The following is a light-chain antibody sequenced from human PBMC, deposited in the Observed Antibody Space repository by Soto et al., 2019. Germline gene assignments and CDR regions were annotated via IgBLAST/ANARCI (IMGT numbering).Light chain of an antibody. CDR2: GAS. CDR1: QSVSSSY. Sequence: EIVLTQSPGTLSLSPGERATLSCRASQSVSSSYLAWYQQKPGQAPRLLIYGASSRATGIPDRFSGSGSGTDFTLTISRLEPEDFAVYYCQQYGPFTFVQGTKLEIK. J-gene: IGKJ2*01. V-gene: IGKV3-20*01. CDR3: QQYGPFT.